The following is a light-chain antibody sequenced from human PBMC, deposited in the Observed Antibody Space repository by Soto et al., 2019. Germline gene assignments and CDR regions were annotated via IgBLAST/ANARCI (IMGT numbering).Light chain of an antibody. CDR2: GAS. Sequence: EIVLTQSPGTLSLSPGERATLSCRASQSVSSSYLAWYQQKPGQAPRLLIYGASSRATGIPYRFSGSGAGTDFTLTISILEPEDFAVYYCQQYGSSPGTFGQGTKVEIK. CDR1: QSVSSSY. V-gene: IGKV3-20*01. CDR3: QQYGSSPGT. J-gene: IGKJ1*01.